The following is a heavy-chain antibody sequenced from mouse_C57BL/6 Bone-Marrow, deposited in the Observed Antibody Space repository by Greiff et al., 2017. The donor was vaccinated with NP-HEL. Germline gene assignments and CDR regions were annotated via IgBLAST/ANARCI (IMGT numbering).Heavy chain of an antibody. J-gene: IGHJ4*01. D-gene: IGHD1-1*01. Sequence: VQLQQSGPGLVQPSQSLSITCTVSGFSLTSYGVHWVRQSPGKGLEWLGVIWRGGSTDYNAAFMSRLSITKDNSKSQVFFKMNSLQADDTAIYYCAKGFITTVVATEAMDYWGQGTSVTVSS. CDR1: GFSLTSYG. CDR2: IWRGGST. CDR3: AKGFITTVVATEAMDY. V-gene: IGHV2-5*01.